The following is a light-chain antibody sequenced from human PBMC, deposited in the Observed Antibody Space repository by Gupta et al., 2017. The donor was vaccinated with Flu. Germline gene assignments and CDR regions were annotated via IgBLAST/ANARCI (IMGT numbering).Light chain of an antibody. V-gene: IGKV1-5*03. CDR2: KAS. J-gene: IGKJ2*01. CDR3: QQYYSYSYT. CDR1: QSVGKW. Sequence: DIQMTQSPSTLSASVGDRVTITCRASQSVGKWLAWYQQKPGKAPKVPIYKASSLESEVPSRFSGSGSETEFTLTISSLQPDDFATYYCQQYYSYSYTFGQGTKLEIK.